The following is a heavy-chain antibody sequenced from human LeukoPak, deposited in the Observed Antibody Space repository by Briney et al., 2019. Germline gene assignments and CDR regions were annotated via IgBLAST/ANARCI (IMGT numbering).Heavy chain of an antibody. CDR3: ARDGTWHSSSWYSTWFDH. V-gene: IGHV4-38-2*02. CDR1: GYSSNSGSY. D-gene: IGHD6-13*01. CDR2: SYHSGST. Sequence: PSETLSLTCTVSGYSSNSGSYWGWIRQPPGKGLEWIRSSYHSGSTSYNPSLKRRVTISLDTAKTQFSLKLSSVTAADPTVYYCARDGTWHSSSWYSTWFDHWGQGTLVTVSS. J-gene: IGHJ5*02.